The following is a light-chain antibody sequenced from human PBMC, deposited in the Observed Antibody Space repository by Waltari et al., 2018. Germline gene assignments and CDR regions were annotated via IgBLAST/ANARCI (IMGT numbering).Light chain of an antibody. V-gene: IGLV1-51*02. CDR3: GTWDSSLSGAV. CDR1: RSNLGNNY. CDR2: ENT. J-gene: IGLJ7*01. Sequence: QSVLTQPPSVSAAPGQRVTISCSGGRSNLGNNYVSWYRQFPGTAPKLLINENTDRPSGIPGRFSGSKSGTSATLDITGLQAGDEADYYCGTWDSSLSGAVFGGGTHLTVL.